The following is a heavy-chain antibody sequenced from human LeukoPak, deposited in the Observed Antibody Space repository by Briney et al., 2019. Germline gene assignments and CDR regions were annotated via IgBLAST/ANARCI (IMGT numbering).Heavy chain of an antibody. V-gene: IGHV3-23*01. CDR1: GFIFSSYE. J-gene: IGHJ4*02. Sequence: GGSLRLSCAASGFIFSSYEMSWVRQAPGKGLEWVSGISPGGDIPYYADSVKGRFTISRDNSKNTMYLQMNSLRAEDTALYYCVQDRASIQFYFWGQGTLVTVSS. D-gene: IGHD5-24*01. CDR2: ISPGGDIP. CDR3: VQDRASIQFYF.